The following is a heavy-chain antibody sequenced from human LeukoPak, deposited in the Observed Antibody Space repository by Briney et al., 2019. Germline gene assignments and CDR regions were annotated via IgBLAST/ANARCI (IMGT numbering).Heavy chain of an antibody. CDR2: IYPGDSDT. J-gene: IGHJ3*02. Sequence: GESLKISCKGSGYSFTSYWIGWVRQMPGKGLEWMGIIYPGDSDTRYSPSFQGQVTTSADKSISTAYLQWSSLKASDTAMYYCASSIAAAHDAFDIWGQGTMVTVCS. V-gene: IGHV5-51*01. D-gene: IGHD6-13*01. CDR1: GYSFTSYW. CDR3: ASSIAAAHDAFDI.